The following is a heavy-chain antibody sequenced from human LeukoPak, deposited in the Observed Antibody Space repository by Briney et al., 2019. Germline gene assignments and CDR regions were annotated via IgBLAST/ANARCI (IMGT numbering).Heavy chain of an antibody. V-gene: IGHV1-2*06. Sequence: ASVTVSCTASGYTFTGYYMHWVRQAPGQGLEWMGRINPNSGGTNYAQKFQGRVTMTRDTSISTAYMELSRLRSDDTAVYYCARAGGQAGDPYYFDYWGQGTLVTVSS. D-gene: IGHD7-27*01. J-gene: IGHJ4*02. CDR2: INPNSGGT. CDR3: ARAGGQAGDPYYFDY. CDR1: GYTFTGYY.